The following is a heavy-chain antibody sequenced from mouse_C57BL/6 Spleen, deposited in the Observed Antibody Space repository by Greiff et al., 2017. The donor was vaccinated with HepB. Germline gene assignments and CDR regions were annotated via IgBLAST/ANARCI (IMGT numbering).Heavy chain of an antibody. V-gene: IGHV1-64*01. Sequence: VQLQQPGAELVKPGASVKLSCKASGYTFTSYWMHWVKQRPGQGLEWIGMIHPNSGSTNYNEKFKSKATLTVDKSSSTAYMQLSSLTSEDSAVYYCARGYSNYGNWYFDVWGTGTTVTVSS. D-gene: IGHD2-5*01. J-gene: IGHJ1*03. CDR2: IHPNSGST. CDR1: GYTFTSYW. CDR3: ARGYSNYGNWYFDV.